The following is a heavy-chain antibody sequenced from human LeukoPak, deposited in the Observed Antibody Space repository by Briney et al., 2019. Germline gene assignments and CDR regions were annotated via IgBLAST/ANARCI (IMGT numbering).Heavy chain of an antibody. J-gene: IGHJ4*02. V-gene: IGHV5-51*01. Sequence: GESLKISCKGSGYSFTSYWIGWVRQMPGKGLEWMGIIYPGDSDTTYSPSFQGQVTISADKSISTAYLQWSSLKASDTAMYCCARHIALYSSSSPIGYWGQGTLVTVSS. D-gene: IGHD6-6*01. CDR2: IYPGDSDT. CDR1: GYSFTSYW. CDR3: ARHIALYSSSSPIGY.